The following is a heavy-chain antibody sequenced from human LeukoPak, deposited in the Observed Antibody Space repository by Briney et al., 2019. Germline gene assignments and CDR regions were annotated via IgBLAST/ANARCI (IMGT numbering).Heavy chain of an antibody. D-gene: IGHD6-19*01. V-gene: IGHV1-58*01. J-gene: IGHJ2*01. CDR1: GFTFTSSA. CDR2: IVVGSGNT. CDR3: AADAPRYSSGWYWYFDL. Sequence: ASVKVSCKASGFTFTSSAVQWVRQARGQRLEWIGWIVVGSGNTNYAQKFQERVTITRDMSTSTANMELSSLRSEDTAVYYCAADAPRYSSGWYWYFDLWGRGTLVTVSS.